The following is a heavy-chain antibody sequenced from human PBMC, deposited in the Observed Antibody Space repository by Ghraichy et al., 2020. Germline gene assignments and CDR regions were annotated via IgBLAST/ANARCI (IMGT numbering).Heavy chain of an antibody. Sequence: SQTLSLTCAISGDSVSSNSAAWNWIRQSPSRGLEWLGRTYYRSKWYNDYAVSVKSRITINPDTSKNQFSLQLNSVTPEDTAVYYCARDTYDYGDYGLRRNYFDYWGQGTLVTVSS. CDR1: GDSVSSNSAA. D-gene: IGHD4-17*01. CDR2: TYYRSKWYN. J-gene: IGHJ4*02. CDR3: ARDTYDYGDYGLRRNYFDY. V-gene: IGHV6-1*01.